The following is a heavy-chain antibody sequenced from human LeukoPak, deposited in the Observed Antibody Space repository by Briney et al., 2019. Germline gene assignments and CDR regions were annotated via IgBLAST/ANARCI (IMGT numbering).Heavy chain of an antibody. Sequence: GGSLRLSCAASGFTFSDYYMMWLRQAPGKGVEGVSYISSSSSPIYYGDSVKGRFTISRDNAKNSLYLQMNSLRAEDTAVYYCARGRLYGPDYWGQGTLVTVSS. D-gene: IGHD4-17*01. V-gene: IGHV3-11*04. CDR3: ARGRLYGPDY. J-gene: IGHJ4*02. CDR2: ISSSSSPI. CDR1: GFTFSDYY.